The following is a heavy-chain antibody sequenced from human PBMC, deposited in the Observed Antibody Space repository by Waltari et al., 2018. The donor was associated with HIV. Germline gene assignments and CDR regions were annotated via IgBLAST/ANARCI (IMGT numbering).Heavy chain of an antibody. J-gene: IGHJ4*02. D-gene: IGHD3-22*01. Sequence: EVQLVESGGGLVQPGGSLRLSCAASGFTVSSNYMSWVRQAPGKGLGWVSVICGGGRTYYADAVKGRLTISRDNSKNSLYLQMNSLRAEDTAVYYCARVSDSSGRGGYWGQGTLVTVSS. CDR2: ICGGGRT. V-gene: IGHV3-66*02. CDR3: ARVSDSSGRGGY. CDR1: GFTVSSNY.